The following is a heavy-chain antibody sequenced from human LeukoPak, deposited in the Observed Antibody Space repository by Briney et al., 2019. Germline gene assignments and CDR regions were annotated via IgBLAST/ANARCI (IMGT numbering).Heavy chain of an antibody. J-gene: IGHJ4*02. Sequence: GGALRLSCAASGFTFSEDWRRGVGEGPGKGVERVAEKKNDGRERNYAGSVKGRFSISRDNAKKSLFLQVSSLRAEDTAVYFCARDRADYDSTYHSIPFEFWGQGPLVTVSS. CDR2: KKNDGRER. D-gene: IGHD4/OR15-4a*01. V-gene: IGHV3-7*01. CDR1: GFTFSEDW. CDR3: ARDRADYDSTYHSIPFEF.